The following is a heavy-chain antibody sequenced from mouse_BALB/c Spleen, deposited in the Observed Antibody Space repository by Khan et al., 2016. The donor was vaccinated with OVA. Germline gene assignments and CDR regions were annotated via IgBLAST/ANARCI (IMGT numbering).Heavy chain of an antibody. Sequence: EVQLQESGPGLVKPSQSLSLTCTVTGYSITSGYAWNWIRQFPGNKLEWMGYISYSGVTSYTPSLKGRISITRDTSKNQFFLQLNSVTTEDTATYYCARGNYYGYYFDYWGQGTTLTVSS. V-gene: IGHV3-2*02. CDR3: ARGNYYGYYFDY. CDR1: GYSITSGYA. CDR2: ISYSGVT. D-gene: IGHD1-1*01. J-gene: IGHJ2*01.